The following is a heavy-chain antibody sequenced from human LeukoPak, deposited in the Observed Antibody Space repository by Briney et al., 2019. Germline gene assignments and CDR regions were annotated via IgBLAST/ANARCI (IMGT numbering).Heavy chain of an antibody. J-gene: IGHJ6*04. D-gene: IGHD3-16*01. CDR3: ARGKLGGINYYDLDV. CDR2: INYSKKT. Sequence: KPSETLSLTCTVSGGSISRCYWSWIRQSPGKGLEWIGYINYSKKTNYNPSLQSRFTISVDTPKNQFSLKVNSVTAADTAVYFCARGKLGGINYYDLDVWGKGTTVIVSS. V-gene: IGHV4-59*01. CDR1: GGSISRCY.